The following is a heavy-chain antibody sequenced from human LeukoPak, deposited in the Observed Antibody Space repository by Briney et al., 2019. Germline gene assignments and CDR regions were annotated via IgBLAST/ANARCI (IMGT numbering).Heavy chain of an antibody. CDR1: GFTFSSYS. V-gene: IGHV3-48*01. J-gene: IGHJ4*02. D-gene: IGHD3-22*01. CDR2: IISSSSTI. CDR3: ARENYYSDSSGYSPWYFDY. Sequence: GGSLRRSCAASGFTFSSYSMNWVRQAPGKGREWGSYIISSSSTIYYTDSVKGRFTISRDNAKNSLYLQMNSLGAEDTAAYYCARENYYSDSSGYSPWYFDYWGQGTLVTVSS.